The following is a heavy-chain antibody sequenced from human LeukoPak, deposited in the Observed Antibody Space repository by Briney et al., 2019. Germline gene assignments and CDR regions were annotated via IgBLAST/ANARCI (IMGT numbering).Heavy chain of an antibody. D-gene: IGHD1-7*01. Sequence: PGGSLRLSCAASGFTFSRSWMHWVRHAPRKGLVWVSRIHSDGSRTNYADSVKGRFTISRDNAKNTLYLQMNSLRAEDTAVYYCARGVAGTLSGLYGMDVWGQGTTVTVSS. CDR1: GFTFSRSW. CDR3: ARGVAGTLSGLYGMDV. V-gene: IGHV3-74*01. J-gene: IGHJ6*02. CDR2: IHSDGSRT.